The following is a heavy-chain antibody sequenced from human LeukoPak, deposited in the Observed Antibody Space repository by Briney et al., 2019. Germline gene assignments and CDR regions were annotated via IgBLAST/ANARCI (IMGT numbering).Heavy chain of an antibody. CDR3: ASTSSSWYYFDY. CDR2: ISYDGSNK. Sequence: PGRSLRLSCAASGFTFSSYAMHWVRQAPGKGLEWVAVISYDGSNKYYADSVKGRFTIPRDNSKNTLYLQMNSLRAEDTAVYYCASTSSSWYYFDYWGQGTLVTVSS. CDR1: GFTFSSYA. D-gene: IGHD6-13*01. J-gene: IGHJ4*02. V-gene: IGHV3-30*04.